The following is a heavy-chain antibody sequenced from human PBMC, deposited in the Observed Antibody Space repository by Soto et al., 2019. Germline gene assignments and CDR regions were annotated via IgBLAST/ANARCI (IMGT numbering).Heavy chain of an antibody. Sequence: SETLSLTCAVSGGSISSSNWWSWVRQPPGKGLEWIGEIYHSGSTNYNPSLKSRVTISVDKSKNQFSLKLSSVTAADTAVYYCARDQKRITMVRGVIIHYYYGMDVWGQGTTVT. D-gene: IGHD3-10*01. V-gene: IGHV4-4*02. CDR1: GGSISSSNW. CDR3: ARDQKRITMVRGVIIHYYYGMDV. J-gene: IGHJ6*02. CDR2: IYHSGST.